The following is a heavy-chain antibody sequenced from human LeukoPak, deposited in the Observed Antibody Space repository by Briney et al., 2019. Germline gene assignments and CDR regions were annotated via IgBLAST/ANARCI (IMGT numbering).Heavy chain of an antibody. CDR2: INSDGRST. Sequence: GGSLRLSCAPSGFTLSSYWMHWVRQAPGKGLVWFSRINSDGRSTSYADSVKGRFTISRDNAKNTLYLQMNSPRAEDTAVYYCARGGVAGTFDYWGQGTLVTVSS. V-gene: IGHV3-74*01. J-gene: IGHJ4*02. D-gene: IGHD6-19*01. CDR3: ARGGVAGTFDY. CDR1: GFTLSSYW.